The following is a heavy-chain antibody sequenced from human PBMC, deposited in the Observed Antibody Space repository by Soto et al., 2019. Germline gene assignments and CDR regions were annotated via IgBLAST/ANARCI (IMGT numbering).Heavy chain of an antibody. V-gene: IGHV4-61*01. CDR3: ARVDRYYDSSGYYPHQFDY. J-gene: IGHJ4*02. CDR2: IYYSGST. Sequence: PSETLSLTCTVSGGSVSSGSYYWSWIRQPLGKGLEWIGYIYYSGSTNYNPSLKSRVTISVDTSKNQFSLKLSSVTAADTAVYYCARVDRYYDSSGYYPHQFDYWGQGTLVTVSS. D-gene: IGHD3-22*01. CDR1: GGSVSSGSYY.